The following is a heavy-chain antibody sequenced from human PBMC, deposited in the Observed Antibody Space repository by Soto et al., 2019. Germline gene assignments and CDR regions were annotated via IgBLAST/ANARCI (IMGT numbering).Heavy chain of an antibody. J-gene: IGHJ4*02. Sequence: SETLSLTCTVSGGSISSYYCSWIRQPPGKGLEWIGYIYYSGSTNYNPSLKSRVTISVDTSKNQFSLKLSSVTAADTAVYYCARRYGGTLDSWGQGTLGTVSS. D-gene: IGHD4-17*01. V-gene: IGHV4-59*08. CDR1: GGSISSYY. CDR3: ARRYGGTLDS. CDR2: IYYSGST.